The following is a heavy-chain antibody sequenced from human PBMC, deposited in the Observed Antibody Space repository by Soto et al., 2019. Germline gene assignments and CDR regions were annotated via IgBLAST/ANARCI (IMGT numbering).Heavy chain of an antibody. CDR3: AKDRGEYSGCDLLYYFDD. CDR1: GFTFSSYA. D-gene: IGHD5-12*01. CDR2: ISGSGGST. Sequence: GGSLRLSCAASGFTFSSYAMSWVRQAPGKGLEWVSAISGSGGSTYYADSVKGRFTISRDNSKNTLYLQMNSLRAEDTAVYYCAKDRGEYSGCDLLYYFDDWGQGTLVTVSS. J-gene: IGHJ4*02. V-gene: IGHV3-23*01.